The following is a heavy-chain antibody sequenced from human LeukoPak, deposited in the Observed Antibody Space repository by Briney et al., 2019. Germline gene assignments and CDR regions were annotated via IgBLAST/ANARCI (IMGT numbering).Heavy chain of an antibody. V-gene: IGHV1-2*02. D-gene: IGHD3-3*01. CDR2: INPNSGGT. J-gene: IGHJ4*02. CDR3: ARDPHRTYYDFWSGYSDFDY. CDR1: GYTFTGYY. Sequence: ASVKVSCKASGYTFTGYYMHWVRQAPGQGLEWMGWINPNSGGTNYAQKFQGRVTMTRDTSISTAYMELSRLRSDDTAVYYCARDPHRTYYDFWSGYSDFDYWGQGTLVTVSS.